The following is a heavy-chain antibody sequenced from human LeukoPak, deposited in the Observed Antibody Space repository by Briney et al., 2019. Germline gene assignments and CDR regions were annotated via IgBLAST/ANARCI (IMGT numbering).Heavy chain of an antibody. CDR1: GGSLGFYY. CDR3: ARRGYTYGWGWFDP. CDR2: INHSGST. V-gene: IGHV4-34*01. J-gene: IGHJ5*02. D-gene: IGHD5-18*01. Sequence: PSETLSLTCSVSGGSLGFYYWSWIRQPPGKGLEWIGEINHSGSTNYNPSLKSRVTISVDTSKNQFSLKVNSVTAADTAVYYCARRGYTYGWGWFDPWGQGTLVTVSS.